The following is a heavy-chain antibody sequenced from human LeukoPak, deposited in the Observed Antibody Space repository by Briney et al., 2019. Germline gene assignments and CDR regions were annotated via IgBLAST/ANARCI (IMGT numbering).Heavy chain of an antibody. Sequence: PSETLTLTCTVSGGTISSYYWSWIRQPAGRGLECIGRIYTSGRTSYNPSLKSRVIMSVDTSKNQFSLKLSSVTAADTAVYYCARVMIRGIVGWAPFELSNWFDSWGQGTLVTVSS. CDR3: ARVMIRGIVGWAPFELSNWFDS. D-gene: IGHD3-10*01. V-gene: IGHV4-4*07. J-gene: IGHJ5*01. CDR1: GGTISSYY. CDR2: IYTSGRT.